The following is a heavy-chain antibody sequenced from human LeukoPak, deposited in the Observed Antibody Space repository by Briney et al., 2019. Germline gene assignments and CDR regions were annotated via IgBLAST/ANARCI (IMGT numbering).Heavy chain of an antibody. CDR3: ARDAEWGYYYDSSGYHNWFDP. CDR2: INPSGGST. J-gene: IGHJ5*02. CDR1: GYTFTSYY. D-gene: IGHD3-22*01. V-gene: IGHV1-46*01. Sequence: ASVKVSCKASGYTFTSYYTHWVRQAPGQGLEWMGIINPSGGSTSYAQKFQGRVTITADESTSTAYMELSSLRSEDTAVYYCARDAEWGYYYDSSGYHNWFDPWGQGTLVTVSS.